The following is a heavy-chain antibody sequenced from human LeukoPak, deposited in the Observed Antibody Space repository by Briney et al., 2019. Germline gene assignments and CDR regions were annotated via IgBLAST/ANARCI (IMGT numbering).Heavy chain of an antibody. CDR3: ATYGSGSWFDP. Sequence: PSETLSLTCAVYGGSFSGYYWSWIRHPPGKGLEWIGEINHSGSTNYNPSLKSRVTIPVNTSKNQFSLKLSSVTAADTAVYYCATYGSGSWFDPWGQGTLVTVSS. D-gene: IGHD3-10*01. CDR1: GGSFSGYY. J-gene: IGHJ5*02. CDR2: INHSGST. V-gene: IGHV4-34*01.